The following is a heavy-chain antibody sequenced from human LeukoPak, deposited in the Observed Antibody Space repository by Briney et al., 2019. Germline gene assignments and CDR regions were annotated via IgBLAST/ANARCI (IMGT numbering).Heavy chain of an antibody. Sequence: PGGSLRLSCAASGFTFSGSAMHWVRQASGKRLEWVGRIRSKANSHATAYAASVKGRFTISRDDSKNTAYLQMNSLKTEDTAVYYCTRLSYYDSSGYTHDYWGQGTLVTVSS. CDR2: IRSKANSHAT. CDR1: GFTFSGSA. J-gene: IGHJ4*02. V-gene: IGHV3-73*01. D-gene: IGHD3-22*01. CDR3: TRLSYYDSSGYTHDY.